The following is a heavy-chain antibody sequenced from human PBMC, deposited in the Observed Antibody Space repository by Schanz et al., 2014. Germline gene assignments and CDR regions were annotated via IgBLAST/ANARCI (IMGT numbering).Heavy chain of an antibody. V-gene: IGHV1-18*01. CDR2: ISVYHGHT. D-gene: IGHD3-10*01. Sequence: QVQLVQSGVEVKRPGASVRVSCKASGYSFTDYAIHWVRQAPGQGLEWMGWISVYHGHTNYAEKVHGRVTMTTDTSTSTAYMELRSLISDDTAVYYCVRDAGWAFGDYHGMDVWGQGTWVTVSS. CDR1: GYSFTDYA. CDR3: VRDAGWAFGDYHGMDV. J-gene: IGHJ6*02.